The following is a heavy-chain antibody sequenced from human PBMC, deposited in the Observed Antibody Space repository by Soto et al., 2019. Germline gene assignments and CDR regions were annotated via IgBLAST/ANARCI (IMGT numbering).Heavy chain of an antibody. J-gene: IGHJ4*02. CDR1: GGSINSYY. Sequence: KTSETLSLTCTVSGGSINSYYWGWIRQPPGKGLEWIGYISYSGNTNQNPSLQSRVTMSVVTSKNQFSLKVNSVTAADTAIYYCARVTMSSYSGNYPPRYYFDYWGQGTLVTVSS. CDR3: ARVTMSSYSGNYPPRYYFDY. V-gene: IGHV4-59*01. CDR2: ISYSGNT. D-gene: IGHD1-26*01.